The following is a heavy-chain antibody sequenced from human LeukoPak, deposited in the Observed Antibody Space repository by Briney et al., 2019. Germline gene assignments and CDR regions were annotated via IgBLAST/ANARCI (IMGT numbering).Heavy chain of an antibody. CDR3: ARARGAVAIDY. J-gene: IGHJ4*02. D-gene: IGHD6-19*01. V-gene: IGHV4-38-2*02. CDR1: GYSISSGYY. Sequence: SETLSLTCTVSGYSISSGYYWGWIRQPPGKGLTWIGSIYHSESTYYNPSLKSRVTISVDTSKNQFSLKLSSVTAADTAVYYCARARGAVAIDYWGQGTLVTVSS. CDR2: IYHSEST.